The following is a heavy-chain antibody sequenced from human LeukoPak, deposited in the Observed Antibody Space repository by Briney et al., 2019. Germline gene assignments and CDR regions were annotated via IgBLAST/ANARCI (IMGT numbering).Heavy chain of an antibody. D-gene: IGHD3-22*01. Sequence: GGSLRLSCAASGFIFSTYAMHWVRQAPGKGLEWVSGIDPSGRGTFYADSVKGRFTISRDNSKNTLYLQMNSLRAGDTAIYYCAKRNYDIGVRHFDYWGQGTLVTVSS. CDR1: GFIFSTYA. CDR3: AKRNYDIGVRHFDY. CDR2: IDPSGRGT. V-gene: IGHV3-23*01. J-gene: IGHJ4*02.